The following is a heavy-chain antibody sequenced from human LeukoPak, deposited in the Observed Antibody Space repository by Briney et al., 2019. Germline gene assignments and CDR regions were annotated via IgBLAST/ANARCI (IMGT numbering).Heavy chain of an antibody. CDR1: GGTFSSYA. CDR2: IIPIFGTA. V-gene: IGHV1-69*05. J-gene: IGHJ4*02. CDR3: ASVILYDSSGYQIEYYFDY. Sequence: GASVKVSCKASGGTFSSYAISWVRQAPGQGLEWMGGIIPIFGTANYAQKFQGRVTITTDESTSTAYMELSSLRSEDTAVYYCASVILYDSSGYQIEYYFDYWGQGTLVTVSS. D-gene: IGHD3-22*01.